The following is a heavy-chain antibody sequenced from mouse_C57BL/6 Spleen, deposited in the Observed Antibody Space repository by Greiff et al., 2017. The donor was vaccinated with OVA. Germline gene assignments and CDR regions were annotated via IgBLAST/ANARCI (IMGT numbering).Heavy chain of an antibody. CDR1: GYTFTDYY. V-gene: IGHV1-19*01. D-gene: IGHD2-5*01. CDR2: INPYNGGT. Sequence: EVQLQQSGPVLVKPGASVKMSCKASGYTFTDYYMNWVKQSHGKSLEWIGVINPYNGGTSYNQKFKGKATLTVDKSSSTAYMELNSLTSEDSAVYYCAKAGYSKEDAMDYWGQGTSVTVSS. CDR3: AKAGYSKEDAMDY. J-gene: IGHJ4*01.